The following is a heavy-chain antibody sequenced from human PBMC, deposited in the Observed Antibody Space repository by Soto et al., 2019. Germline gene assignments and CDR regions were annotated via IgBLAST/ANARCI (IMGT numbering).Heavy chain of an antibody. V-gene: IGHV3-11*01. CDR1: GFSFSPAR. CDR3: AKDPIVGASPYGMDV. D-gene: IGHD1-26*01. J-gene: IGHJ6*02. Sequence: GGALRLSCAASGFSFSPARMNVGRQAPGQGLEWVSYIRSSGRHIYSADSVKGRFTISRDNAKNSLYLQMNSLRAEDTALYYCAKDPIVGASPYGMDVWGPGPTVTVSS. CDR2: IRSSGRHI.